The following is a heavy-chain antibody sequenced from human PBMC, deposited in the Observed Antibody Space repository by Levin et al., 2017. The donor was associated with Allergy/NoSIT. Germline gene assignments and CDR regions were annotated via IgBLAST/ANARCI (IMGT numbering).Heavy chain of an antibody. CDR2: IKSKTDGGTT. Sequence: GGSLRLSCAASGFTFSNAWMSWVRQAPGKGLEWVGRIKSKTDGGTTDYAAPVKGRFTISRDDSKNTLYLQMNSLKTEDTAVYYCTTEPSGWYRRVDHHWRGYWGQGTLVTVSS. CDR1: GFTFSNAW. D-gene: IGHD6-19*01. CDR3: TTEPSGWYRRVDHHWRGY. J-gene: IGHJ4*02. V-gene: IGHV3-15*01.